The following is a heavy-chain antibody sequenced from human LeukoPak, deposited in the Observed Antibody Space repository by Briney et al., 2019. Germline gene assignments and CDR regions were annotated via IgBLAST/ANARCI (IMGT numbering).Heavy chain of an antibody. CDR3: ARTGIVGATHYYFDY. CDR1: GFTFSSYG. V-gene: IGHV3-30*03. J-gene: IGHJ4*02. Sequence: GGSLRLSCAASGFTFSSYGMHWVRQAPGKGLEWVAVISYDGSNKYYADSVKGRFTISRDNSKNTLYLQMNSLRAEDTAVYYCARTGIVGATHYYFDYWGQGTLVTVSS. D-gene: IGHD1-26*01. CDR2: ISYDGSNK.